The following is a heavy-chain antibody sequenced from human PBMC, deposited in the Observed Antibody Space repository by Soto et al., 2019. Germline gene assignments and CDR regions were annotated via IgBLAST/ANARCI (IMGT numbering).Heavy chain of an antibody. V-gene: IGHV3-23*01. D-gene: IGHD2-8*01. CDR1: VFNFMSNG. Sequence: WGFLLLSCVASVFNFMSNGMSWVRQAPGKGLESVSAISVDGADTYYEDAVRGRFTISIDNSKNTLSLQMNSLRDEETPLSYWVKDFRCADWGQGTRVTVSS. J-gene: IGHJ4*02. CDR3: VKDFRCAD. CDR2: ISVDGADT.